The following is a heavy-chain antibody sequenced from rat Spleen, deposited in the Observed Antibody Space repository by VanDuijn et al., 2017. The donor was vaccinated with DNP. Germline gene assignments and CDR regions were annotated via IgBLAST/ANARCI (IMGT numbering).Heavy chain of an antibody. D-gene: IGHD1-12*01. CDR2: ISHNGGYT. V-gene: IGHV5S23*01. CDR3: STLNFYASLSEYFDY. CDR1: GFTFYNYW. Sequence: EVQLVESGGGLVQAGRSLKLSCVASGFTFYNYWMTWIRQAPARGLEWVASISHNGGYTYYRDSVKGRFTISRDHAKPSLYLQMDSLRSDDTATYYCSTLNFYASLSEYFDYWGQGVMVTVSS. J-gene: IGHJ2*01.